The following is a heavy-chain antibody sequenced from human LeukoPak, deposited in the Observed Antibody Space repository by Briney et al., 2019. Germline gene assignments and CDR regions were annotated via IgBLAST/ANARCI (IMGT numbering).Heavy chain of an antibody. V-gene: IGHV4-59*01. J-gene: IGHJ1*01. CDR3: ARDAWSAYGHNYFQH. CDR2: IYYSGST. D-gene: IGHD5-24*01. Sequence: SETLSLTCTVSGGSISSYYWSWIRQPPGKGLEWIGYIYYSGSTNYNPSLKSRVTISVDTSKNQFSLKVTSVTAADTAVYYCARDAWSAYGHNYFQHWGQGTLVTVSS. CDR1: GGSISSYY.